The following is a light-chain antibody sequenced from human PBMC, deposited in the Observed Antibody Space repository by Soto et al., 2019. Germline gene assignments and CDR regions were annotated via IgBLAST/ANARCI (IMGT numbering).Light chain of an antibody. CDR3: QQYGSSPT. J-gene: IGKJ5*01. Sequence: DIVLTQSPGTLSLSPGERATLSCRASRSVSSSYLAWYQQKLGQAPRLLIYAASSRATGTPDRFSGSGSGTDFTLTISRLEPEDFAVYYCQQYGSSPTFGQGTRLEIK. V-gene: IGKV3-20*01. CDR1: RSVSSSY. CDR2: AAS.